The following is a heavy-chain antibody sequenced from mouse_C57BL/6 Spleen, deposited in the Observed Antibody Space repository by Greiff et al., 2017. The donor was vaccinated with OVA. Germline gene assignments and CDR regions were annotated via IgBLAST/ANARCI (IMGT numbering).Heavy chain of an antibody. Sequence: EVKLMESGGDLVKPGGSLKLSCAASGFTFSSYGMSWVRQTPDKRLEWVATISSGGSYTYYPDSVKGRFTISRDNAKNTLYLQMSSLKSEDTAMYYCARQGPSYYSNYVYAMDYWGQGTSVTVSS. CDR2: ISSGGSYT. V-gene: IGHV5-6*01. CDR1: GFTFSSYG. CDR3: ARQGPSYYSNYVYAMDY. D-gene: IGHD2-5*01. J-gene: IGHJ4*01.